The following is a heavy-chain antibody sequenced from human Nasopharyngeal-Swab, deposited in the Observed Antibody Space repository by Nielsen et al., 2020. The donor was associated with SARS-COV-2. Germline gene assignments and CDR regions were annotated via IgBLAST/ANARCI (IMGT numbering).Heavy chain of an antibody. J-gene: IGHJ4*02. CDR2: IYYSGGT. D-gene: IGHD5-12*01. CDR3: ARDATLRGYSGYAYDY. Sequence: SETLSLTCTVSGGSISSGGYYWSWIRPHPGKGLEWIGYIYYSGGTYYNPSLKSRVTISVDTSKNQFSLKLSSMTAADTAVYYWARDATLRGYSGYAYDYWGQGTLVTVSS. CDR1: GGSISSGGYY. V-gene: IGHV4-31*03.